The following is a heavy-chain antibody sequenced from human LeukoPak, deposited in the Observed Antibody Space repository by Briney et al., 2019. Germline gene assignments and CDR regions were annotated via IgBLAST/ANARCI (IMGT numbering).Heavy chain of an antibody. J-gene: IGHJ6*03. CDR3: ARDQGIEGATYMDV. CDR1: GFTFNNYA. D-gene: IGHD1-26*01. Sequence: PGGSLRLSCAASGFTFNNYAMHWVRRAPGKGLESVSAISTNGDNTYYGNSAKGRFTISRDNSKNTVYLHMGSLRVEDMAVYYCARDQGIEGATYMDVWGRGTTVIVSS. V-gene: IGHV3-64*01. CDR2: ISTNGDNT.